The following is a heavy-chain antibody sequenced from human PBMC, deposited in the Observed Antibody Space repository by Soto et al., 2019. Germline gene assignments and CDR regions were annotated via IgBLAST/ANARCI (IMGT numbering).Heavy chain of an antibody. V-gene: IGHV1-3*01. Sequence: ASVKVSCKASGYTFTSYAVHWVRQAPGQRLEWMGWINAGNGDTIYSQKFQGRVTITRDTSASTAYMELSSLRSEDTAVYYCVRDLPSTGWYDYWGQGTLVTVSS. J-gene: IGHJ4*02. CDR1: GYTFTSYA. CDR3: VRDLPSTGWYDY. D-gene: IGHD6-19*01. CDR2: INAGNGDT.